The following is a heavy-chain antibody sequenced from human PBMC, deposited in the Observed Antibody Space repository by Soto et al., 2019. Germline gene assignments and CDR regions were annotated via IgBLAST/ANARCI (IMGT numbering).Heavy chain of an antibody. CDR1: GGSFSGYY. Sequence: PSETLSLTCAVYGGSFSGYYWGWIRQPPGKGLEWIGEINHSGSTNYNPSLKSRVIISVDTSKNQFSLKVSSVTAADTAVYYCARTRGYCINGVCYRYWGQGTQVTVSS. CDR2: INHSGST. V-gene: IGHV4-34*01. J-gene: IGHJ4*02. D-gene: IGHD2-8*01. CDR3: ARTRGYCINGVCYRY.